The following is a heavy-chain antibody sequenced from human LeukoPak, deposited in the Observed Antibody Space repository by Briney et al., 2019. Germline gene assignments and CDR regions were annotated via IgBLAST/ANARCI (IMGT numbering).Heavy chain of an antibody. CDR3: ARDVPRGTGYMDV. J-gene: IGHJ6*03. Sequence: SETLSLTCTVSGGSIKNYYWTWIRQPPGKGLEWIGYIYCSGSTSSNPSLKGRVTISVDTSKNQFSLRLKYVTAADTAVYYCARDVPRGTGYMDVWGKGTTVTVSS. D-gene: IGHD3-10*01. CDR1: GGSIKNYY. V-gene: IGHV4-59*01. CDR2: IYCSGST.